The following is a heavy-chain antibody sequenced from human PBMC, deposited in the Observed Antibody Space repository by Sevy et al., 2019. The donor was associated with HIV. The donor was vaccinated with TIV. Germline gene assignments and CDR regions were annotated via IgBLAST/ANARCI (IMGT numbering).Heavy chain of an antibody. CDR1: GGSISTYY. Sequence: SETLSLTCTVSGGSISTYYWSWIRQPPGKGLQWIGYIYYTGKTNYNPSLQTPVTMSIDTSKNQFSLRLSSVTSADTAMYYTAGLSRNNVVVTGVRRGGFDVWGQGTMVTVSS. V-gene: IGHV4-59*01. J-gene: IGHJ3*01. D-gene: IGHD2-21*02. CDR2: IYYTGKT. CDR3: AGLSRNNVVVTGVRRGGFDV.